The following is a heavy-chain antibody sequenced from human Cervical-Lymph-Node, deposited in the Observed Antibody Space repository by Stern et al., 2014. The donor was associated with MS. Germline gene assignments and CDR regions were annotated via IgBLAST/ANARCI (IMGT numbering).Heavy chain of an antibody. CDR2: ISTSGSPI. CDR3: ARGRTTMAY. CDR1: GFTFSDFY. J-gene: IGHJ4*02. V-gene: IGHV3-11*01. Sequence: QMKLVQSGGGLVKPGGSLRLSWAPSGFTFSDFYMSWIRQAPGKGLEWVSYISTSGSPISYSDSVKGRFTISRDNAKNSLYLQMNSLRAEDTAVYFCARGRTTMAYWGQGTLVTVSS. D-gene: IGHD4-11*01.